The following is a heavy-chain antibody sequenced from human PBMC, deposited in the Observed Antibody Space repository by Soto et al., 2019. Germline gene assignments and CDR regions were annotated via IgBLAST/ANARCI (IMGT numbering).Heavy chain of an antibody. CDR3: AKGRYSSSWTEIDY. V-gene: IGHV3-30*18. CDR2: ISYDGSNK. CDR1: GFTFSSYG. D-gene: IGHD6-13*01. J-gene: IGHJ4*02. Sequence: GGSLRLSCAASGFTFSSYGMHWVRQAPGKGLEWVAVISYDGSNKYYADSVKGRFTISRDNSKNTLYLQMNSLRAEDTAVYYCAKGRYSSSWTEIDYWGQGTLVTVSS.